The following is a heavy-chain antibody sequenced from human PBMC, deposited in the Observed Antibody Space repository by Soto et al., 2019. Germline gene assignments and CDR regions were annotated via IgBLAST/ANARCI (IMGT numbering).Heavy chain of an antibody. V-gene: IGHV1-8*01. CDR1: GYTFTSYD. D-gene: IGHD3-22*01. CDR3: ARQVGYYYDSSGYYYYYYYGMDV. CDR2: MNPNSGNT. J-gene: IGHJ6*02. Sequence: QVQLVQSGAEVKKPGASVKVSCKASGYTFTSYDINWVRQATGQGLEWMGWMNPNSGNTGYAQKFQGRVTMTRNTSISTAYMELSSLRSEDTAVYYCARQVGYYYDSSGYYYYYYYGMDVWGQGTTVTVSS.